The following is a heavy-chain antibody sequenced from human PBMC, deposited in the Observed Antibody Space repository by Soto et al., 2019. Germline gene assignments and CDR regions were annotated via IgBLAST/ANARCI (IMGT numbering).Heavy chain of an antibody. CDR3: AGDYDSSGYQYYFDY. Sequence: EVQLVESGGGLVQPGGSLRLSCAASGFTFSSYSMNWVRQAPGKGLEWVSYISSSSTIYYADSVKGRFTISRDNAKNSLYLQMNSLRDEDTAVYYCAGDYDSSGYQYYFDYWGQRTLVTVSS. D-gene: IGHD3-22*01. CDR2: ISSSSTI. V-gene: IGHV3-48*02. CDR1: GFTFSSYS. J-gene: IGHJ4*02.